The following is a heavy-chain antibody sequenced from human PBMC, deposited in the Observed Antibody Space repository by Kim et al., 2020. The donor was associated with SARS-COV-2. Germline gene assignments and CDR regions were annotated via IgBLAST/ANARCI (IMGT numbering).Heavy chain of an antibody. Sequence: SETLSLTCAVSGGSISSSNWWSWVRQPPGKGLEWIGEIYHSGSTNYNPSLKSRVTISVDKSKNQFSLRLSSVTAADTAVYYCARNYFGVVPYQRYYFDYWGQGTVVTVSS. CDR2: IYHSGST. D-gene: IGHD3-3*01. V-gene: IGHV4-4*02. CDR3: ARNYFGVVPYQRYYFDY. CDR1: GGSISSSNW. J-gene: IGHJ4*02.